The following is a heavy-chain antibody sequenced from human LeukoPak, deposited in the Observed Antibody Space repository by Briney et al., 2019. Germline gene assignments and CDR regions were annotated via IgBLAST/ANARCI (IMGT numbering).Heavy chain of an antibody. J-gene: IGHJ4*02. D-gene: IGHD6-6*01. Sequence: GGSLRLSCAASGFTFSSYSMNWVRQAPGEGLEWVSSISSTSSYIYYVDSVKGRFTISRDNAKSSLYLQMNSLRAEDTAVYYCARGIATSSGVDYWGQGTLVTVSS. CDR1: GFTFSSYS. V-gene: IGHV3-21*01. CDR3: ARGIATSSGVDY. CDR2: ISSTSSYI.